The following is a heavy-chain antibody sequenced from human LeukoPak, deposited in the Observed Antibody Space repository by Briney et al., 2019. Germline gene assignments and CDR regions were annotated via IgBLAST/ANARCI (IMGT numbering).Heavy chain of an antibody. CDR2: MNPNSGNT. V-gene: IGHV1-8*01. CDR3: ARGGQQHYYYYGMDV. J-gene: IGHJ6*02. CDR1: GYTLTELS. Sequence: ASVKVSCKVSGYTLTELSMHWVRQATGQGLEWMGWMNPNSGNTGYAQKFQGRVTMTRNTSISTAYMELSSLRSEDTAVYYCARGGQQHYYYYGMDVWGQGTTVTVSS. D-gene: IGHD6-13*01.